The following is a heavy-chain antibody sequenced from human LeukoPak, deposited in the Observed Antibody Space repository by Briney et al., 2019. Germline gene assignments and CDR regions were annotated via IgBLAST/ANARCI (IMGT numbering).Heavy chain of an antibody. D-gene: IGHD1-26*01. Sequence: GGSLRLSCAASGFTFSSYGVHWVRQAPGKGLEWVAVISYDGSNKYYADSVKGRFTISRDNSKNTLYLQMNSLRAEDTAVYYCAKDALVGATTLDYWGQGTLVTVSS. CDR1: GFTFSSYG. V-gene: IGHV3-30*18. J-gene: IGHJ4*02. CDR3: AKDALVGATTLDY. CDR2: ISYDGSNK.